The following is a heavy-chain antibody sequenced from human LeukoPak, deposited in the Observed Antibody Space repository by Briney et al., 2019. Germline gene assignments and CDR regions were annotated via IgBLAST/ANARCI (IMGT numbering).Heavy chain of an antibody. Sequence: GGSLRLSCAASGLTFSSHWMHWVRQAPGKGLVWVSRITNDGSSTTYADSVKGRFTISRDNSKNTLYLQMSSLRAEDTAVYYCAKEFNRGLPDYWGQGTLVTVPS. CDR3: AKEFNRGLPDY. D-gene: IGHD2-21*01. V-gene: IGHV3-74*01. J-gene: IGHJ4*02. CDR2: ITNDGSST. CDR1: GLTFSSHW.